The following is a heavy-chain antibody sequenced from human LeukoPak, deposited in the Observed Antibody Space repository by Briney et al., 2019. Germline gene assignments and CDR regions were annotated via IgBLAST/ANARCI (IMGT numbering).Heavy chain of an antibody. CDR2: IKSKTDGGTT. Sequence: GGSLRLSCAASGFTFSNAWMNWVRQAPGKGLEWVGRIKSKTDGGTTDYAAPVKGRFTISRDNSKNTLYLQMNSLRAEDTAVYYCAKVYGSKQWLAPIDYWGQGTLVTVSS. CDR1: GFTFSNAW. J-gene: IGHJ4*02. D-gene: IGHD6-19*01. V-gene: IGHV3-15*07. CDR3: AKVYGSKQWLAPIDY.